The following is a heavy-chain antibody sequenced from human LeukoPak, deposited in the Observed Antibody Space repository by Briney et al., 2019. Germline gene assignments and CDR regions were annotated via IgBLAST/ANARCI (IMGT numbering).Heavy chain of an antibody. J-gene: IGHJ6*02. CDR1: GYTFTGYY. V-gene: IGHV1-2*03. D-gene: IGHD2-21*02. CDR2: INPNSGGT. CDR3: ARDGTYCGGACYSTLPYYGMDV. Sequence: EASVKVSCKASGYTFTGYYMHWVLQAPGQGLAWMGWINPNSGGTNYAQKFQGRVTMTRDTSISTAYMELSRMRSDDTAVYYCARDGTYCGGACYSTLPYYGMDVWGQGTTVTVSS.